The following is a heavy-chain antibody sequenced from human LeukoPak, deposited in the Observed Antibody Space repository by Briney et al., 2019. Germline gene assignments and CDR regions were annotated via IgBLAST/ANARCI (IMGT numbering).Heavy chain of an antibody. D-gene: IGHD3-10*01. CDR1: GFTFSSYS. J-gene: IGHJ6*02. CDR2: ISSSSSYI. CDR3: ARDRGIPGRKMDV. Sequence: GGSLRLSCAASGFTFSSYSMNWVRQAPRKGLEWVSSISSSSSYIYYADSVNGRFAISRDNAKNSLYLQMNSLRAEDTAVYYCARDRGIPGRKMDVWGQGTTVTVSS. V-gene: IGHV3-21*01.